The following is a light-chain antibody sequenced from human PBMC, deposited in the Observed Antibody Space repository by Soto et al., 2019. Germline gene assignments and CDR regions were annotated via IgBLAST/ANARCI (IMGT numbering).Light chain of an antibody. V-gene: IGKV1D-16*01. J-gene: IGKJ3*01. CDR3: QQYTEFPPT. CDR1: QPISDW. Sequence: DIQMTQSPSSLSASVGDRITITCRASQPISDWVAWYQQKPERAPKPLIYAASTLESGVPSRFSGGASVTDFTLTISGLQPEDFATYYCQQYTEFPPTFGPGTKVDVK. CDR2: AAS.